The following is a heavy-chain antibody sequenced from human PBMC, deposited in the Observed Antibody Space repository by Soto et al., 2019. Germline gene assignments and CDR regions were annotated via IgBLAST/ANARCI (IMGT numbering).Heavy chain of an antibody. J-gene: IGHJ4*02. D-gene: IGHD3-22*01. CDR2: ISSSSSTI. V-gene: IGHV3-48*02. CDR3: AREGYYDSSGYYYYDY. Sequence: EVQLVESGGGLVQPGGSLRLSCAASGFTFSSYSMNWVRQAPGKGLEWVSYISSSSSTIYYADSVKGRFTISSDNAKNSLYLQMNSMRDEATAVYYCAREGYYDSSGYYYYDYWGQGTLVTVSS. CDR1: GFTFSSYS.